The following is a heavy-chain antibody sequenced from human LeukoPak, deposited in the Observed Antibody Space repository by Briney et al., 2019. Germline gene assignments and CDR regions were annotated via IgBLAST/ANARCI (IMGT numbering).Heavy chain of an antibody. V-gene: IGHV1-69*04. CDR1: GGTFSSYA. CDR3: ARSSYGYGGGDY. CDR2: IIPILGIA. J-gene: IGHJ4*02. Sequence: ASVKVSCKASGGTFSSYAISWVRQAPGQGLEWMGRIIPILGIANYAQKFQGRVTITADKSTSTAYMELSSLRSEDTAVYYCARSSYGYGGGDYWGQGTLVTVSS. D-gene: IGHD5-18*01.